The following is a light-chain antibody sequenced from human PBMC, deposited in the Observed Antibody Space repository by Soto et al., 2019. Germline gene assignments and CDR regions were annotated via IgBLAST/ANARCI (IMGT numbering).Light chain of an antibody. CDR2: DAS. CDR1: QSVSSY. V-gene: IGKV3-11*01. Sequence: EIMLTLSPATLSLYPGERATLSCRASQSVSSYLAWYQQKPGQAPRLLIYDASNRATGIPARFSGSGSGTDFTLTISSLEPEDFAVYYCQQRSNWPPKITFGQRRLPEVK. CDR3: QQRSNWPPKIT. J-gene: IGKJ5*01.